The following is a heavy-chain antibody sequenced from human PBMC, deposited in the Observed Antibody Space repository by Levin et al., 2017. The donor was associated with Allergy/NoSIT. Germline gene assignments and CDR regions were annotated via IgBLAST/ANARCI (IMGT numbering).Heavy chain of an antibody. D-gene: IGHD3-9*01. CDR3: ARAPVDILTGYYVPEFDY. CDR2: INWNGGST. CDR1: GFTFDDYG. V-gene: IGHV3-20*04. Sequence: GGSLRLSCAASGFTFDDYGRSGVRQAPGKGLEWVSGINWNGGSTGYADSVKGRFTISRDNAKNSLYLQMNRLRAEDTAFYYCARAPVDILTGYYVPEFDYWGQGTLVTVSS. J-gene: IGHJ4*02.